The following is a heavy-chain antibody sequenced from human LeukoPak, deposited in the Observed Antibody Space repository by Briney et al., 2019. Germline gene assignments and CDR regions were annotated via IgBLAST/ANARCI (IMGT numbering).Heavy chain of an antibody. V-gene: IGHV3-23*01. CDR2: INDAGDFT. Sequence: GGSLRLSCAASGFTFRNYAMSWVRQAPGKGLEWLSAINDAGDFTWYADSVKGRFTISRDNSRNTLPLQMNSLRAEDTTVYYCARGSSGGRPYYFDYWGQGILVSVAS. D-gene: IGHD3-10*01. CDR1: GFTFRNYA. CDR3: ARGSSGGRPYYFDY. J-gene: IGHJ4*02.